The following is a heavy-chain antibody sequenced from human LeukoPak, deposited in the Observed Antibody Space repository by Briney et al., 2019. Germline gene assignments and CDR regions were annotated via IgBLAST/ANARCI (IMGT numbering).Heavy chain of an antibody. CDR2: ISGSGGST. CDR1: GFTFSSYA. J-gene: IGHJ4*02. V-gene: IGHV3-23*01. Sequence: PGGSLRLSCAASGFTFSSYAMSWVRQAPGKGLEWVSAISGSGGSTYYADSVKGRFTISRDNSKNTLYLQMNSLRAEDTAVYYCAKDYYDSSGYYAVATFDYWGQGTLVTVSS. D-gene: IGHD3-22*01. CDR3: AKDYYDSSGYYAVATFDY.